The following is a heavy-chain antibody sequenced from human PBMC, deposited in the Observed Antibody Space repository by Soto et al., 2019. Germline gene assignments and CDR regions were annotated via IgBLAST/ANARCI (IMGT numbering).Heavy chain of an antibody. CDR1: GFTFSSYS. Sequence: EVQLVESGGGLVKPGGSLRLSCAASGFTFSSYSMNWVRQAPGKGLEWVSSISTSSSYIYYSDSVKGRFTISRDNAKNSLYLQMNSLRAEDTAVHYCARGTYYYDSSVYYGYWGQGTLVTVSS. V-gene: IGHV3-21*01. D-gene: IGHD3-22*01. CDR3: ARGTYYYDSSVYYGY. J-gene: IGHJ4*02. CDR2: ISTSSSYI.